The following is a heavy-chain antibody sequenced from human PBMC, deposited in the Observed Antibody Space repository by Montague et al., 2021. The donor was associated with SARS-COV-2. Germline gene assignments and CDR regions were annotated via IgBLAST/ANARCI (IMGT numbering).Heavy chain of an antibody. CDR3: ARGPKMYGELADY. CDR2: FYYSGNT. J-gene: IGHJ4*02. CDR1: GGSVRSSNDC. V-gene: IGHV4-39*01. D-gene: IGHD4-17*01. Sequence: ETLSLTCTVSGGSVRSSNDCWGWIRQPPGKGLEWIANFYYSGNTYYNPSLKSRVTISVDTSNNQFSLRLSSVTAADTAVYYCARGPKMYGELADYWGQGTLVTVSS.